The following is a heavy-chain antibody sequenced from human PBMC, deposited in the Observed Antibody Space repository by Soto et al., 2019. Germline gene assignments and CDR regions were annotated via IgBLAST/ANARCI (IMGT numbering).Heavy chain of an antibody. D-gene: IGHD3-9*01. CDR1: GGSISSGGYS. CDR3: ARGVGYYDILTGYYSWFDP. V-gene: IGHV4-30-2*01. J-gene: IGHJ5*02. CDR2: IYHSGST. Sequence: SETLSLTCAVSGGSISSGGYSWSWIRQPPGKGLEWSGYIYHSGSTYYNPSLKSRVTISVDRSKNQFSLKLSSVTAADTAVYYCARGVGYYDILTGYYSWFDPWGQGTLVTVSS.